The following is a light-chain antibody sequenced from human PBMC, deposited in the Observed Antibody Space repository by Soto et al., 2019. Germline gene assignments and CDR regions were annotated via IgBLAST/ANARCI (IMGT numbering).Light chain of an antibody. V-gene: IGKV1-5*01. Sequence: DIQMTQSPSTLSASVGDRVTITCRASQSVSSWLAWYLQNPGKAPKLLIYGASSLEGGVPSRFSGRGSGTEFTLTISSLQPDDFGTYYCQQYNSYPDTFGQGTKLEIK. CDR1: QSVSSW. J-gene: IGKJ2*01. CDR3: QQYNSYPDT. CDR2: GAS.